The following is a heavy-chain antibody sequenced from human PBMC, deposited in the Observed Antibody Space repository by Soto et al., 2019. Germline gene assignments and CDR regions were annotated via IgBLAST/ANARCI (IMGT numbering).Heavy chain of an antibody. D-gene: IGHD5-18*01. CDR1: GFTFRSYA. CDR2: ITYNGDNT. J-gene: IGHJ4*02. V-gene: IGHV3-23*01. CDR3: ARYIRGPTVFYFDF. Sequence: GGSLRLSCAASGFTFRSYAMTWVRQAPGKGLEWVSVITYNGDNTFYADSVKGRFTISRDNSKDTVYLQMNRLRAEDTAAYYCARYIRGPTVFYFDFWGPGVLVTVS.